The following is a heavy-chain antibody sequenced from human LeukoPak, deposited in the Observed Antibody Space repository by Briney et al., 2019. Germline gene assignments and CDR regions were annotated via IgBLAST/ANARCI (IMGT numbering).Heavy chain of an antibody. V-gene: IGHV3-7*01. CDR2: IKQDGSEK. Sequence: HPGGSLRLSCAASGFTFNSYWMSWVRQAPGKGLEWVANIKQDGSEKYYVDSVKGRFTISRDNAKNSLYLQMNSLRAEDTAVHYCARWGGGSFTVWGQGTLVTVSS. CDR1: GFTFNSYW. CDR3: ARWGGGSFTV. J-gene: IGHJ4*02. D-gene: IGHD3-16*01.